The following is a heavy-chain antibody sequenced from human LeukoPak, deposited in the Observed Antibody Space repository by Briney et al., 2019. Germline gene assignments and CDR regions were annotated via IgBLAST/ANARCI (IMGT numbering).Heavy chain of an antibody. V-gene: IGHV3-30*04. CDR1: GFTFSSYA. CDR3: ARGNIVVVPAAMAGVLDY. Sequence: PGRSLRLSCAASGFTFSSYAMHWVRQAPGKGLEWVAVISYDGSNKYYADSVKGRFTISRDNSKNTLYLQTNSLRAEDTAVYYCARGNIVVVPAAMAGVLDYWGQGTLVTVSS. D-gene: IGHD2-2*01. J-gene: IGHJ4*02. CDR2: ISYDGSNK.